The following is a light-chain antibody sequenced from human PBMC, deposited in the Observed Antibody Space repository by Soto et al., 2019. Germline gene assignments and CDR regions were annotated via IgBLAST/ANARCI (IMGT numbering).Light chain of an antibody. CDR3: QKYNKAPWK. CDR2: GTS. J-gene: IGKJ1*01. CDR1: QGIEGF. V-gene: IGKV1-27*01. Sequence: DIQMTQSPPSLSASVGDRVTITCRASQGIEGFLAWYQQKPGTAPKLLVYGTSTLQVGVPSRFSGSGWGTDFTLTISSAQPEDVATYYCQKYNKAPWKFGHGTKV.